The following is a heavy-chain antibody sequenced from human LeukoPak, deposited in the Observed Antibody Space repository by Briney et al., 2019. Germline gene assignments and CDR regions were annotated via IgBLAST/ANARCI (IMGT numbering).Heavy chain of an antibody. V-gene: IGHV3-21*01. CDR2: ISSSSGYI. D-gene: IGHD1-26*01. CDR3: ARPVGATGVDY. Sequence: GGSLRLSCAASGFTFSSYSMNWVRQAPGKGLEWVSSISSSSGYIYYADSVKGRFTISRDNAKNSLYLQMNSLRAEDTAVYYCARPVGATGVDYWGQGTLVTVSS. J-gene: IGHJ4*02. CDR1: GFTFSSYS.